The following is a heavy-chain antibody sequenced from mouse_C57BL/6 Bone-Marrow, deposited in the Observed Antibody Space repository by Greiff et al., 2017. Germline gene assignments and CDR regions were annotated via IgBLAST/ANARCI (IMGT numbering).Heavy chain of an antibody. J-gene: IGHJ2*01. V-gene: IGHV1-59*01. CDR1: GYTFTSYW. D-gene: IGHD2-12*01. CDR3: AIRDFDY. Sequence: QVQLQQPGAELVRPGTSVKLSCKASGYTFTSYWMHWVKQRPGQGLEWIGVIDPSDSYTNYNQKFKGKATLTVDTSSSTAYMQLSSLTSEDSAVYYCAIRDFDYWGQGTTLTVCS. CDR2: IDPSDSYT.